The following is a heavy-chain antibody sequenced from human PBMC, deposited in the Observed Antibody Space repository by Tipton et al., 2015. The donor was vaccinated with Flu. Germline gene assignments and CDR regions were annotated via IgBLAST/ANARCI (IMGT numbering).Heavy chain of an antibody. CDR3: ARQIGGGDCY. V-gene: IGHV3-7*03. D-gene: IGHD2-21*01. CDR1: GFSFSSYW. Sequence: SLRLSCAASGFSFSSYWMTWVRPAPGKGLEWVANIKQDGSVKYYVDSVKGRFTISRDNARNSLYLQMNSLRADDTAVYYCARQIGGGDCYWGQGTLVTVSS. J-gene: IGHJ4*02. CDR2: IKQDGSVK.